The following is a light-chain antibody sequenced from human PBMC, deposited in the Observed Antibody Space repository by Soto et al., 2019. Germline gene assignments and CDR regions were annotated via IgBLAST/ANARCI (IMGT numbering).Light chain of an antibody. CDR2: GAS. Sequence: EIVMTQSPATLSVSPGERATLSCRASQSVSSNLAWYQQKPGQAPRLLIYGASTRATGVPARFSGSGSGTEFTLTISSLQSEDFALYYCQQYNNWPPSFGQGTKLEIK. V-gene: IGKV3-15*01. CDR3: QQYNNWPPS. CDR1: QSVSSN. J-gene: IGKJ2*01.